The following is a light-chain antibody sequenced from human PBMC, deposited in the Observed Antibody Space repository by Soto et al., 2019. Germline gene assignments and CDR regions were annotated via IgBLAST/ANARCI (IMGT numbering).Light chain of an antibody. J-gene: IGKJ4*01. Sequence: DIQMTQSPSTLSASVGDRVTITCRASQSISTWLAWYQQKPGKAPKLLIYKASSLESGVPSRFSGSGSGKEFTLTISSLQPDDFATYYGQQYNTYPITFGGGTTVEIK. CDR2: KAS. V-gene: IGKV1-5*03. CDR1: QSISTW. CDR3: QQYNTYPIT.